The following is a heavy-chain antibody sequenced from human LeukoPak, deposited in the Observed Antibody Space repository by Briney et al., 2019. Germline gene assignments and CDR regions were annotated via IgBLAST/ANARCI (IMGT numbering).Heavy chain of an antibody. D-gene: IGHD1-20*01. J-gene: IGHJ4*02. CDR2: IYYSGST. CDR1: GGSFSSYY. Sequence: SETLSLTCAVYGGSFSSYYWSWIRQPPGKGLEWIGYIYYSGSTNYNPSLKSRVTISVDTSKNQFSLKLSSVTAADTAVYYCARERRRYNWNDGGRRIDYWGQGTLVTVSS. V-gene: IGHV4-59*01. CDR3: ARERRRYNWNDGGRRIDY.